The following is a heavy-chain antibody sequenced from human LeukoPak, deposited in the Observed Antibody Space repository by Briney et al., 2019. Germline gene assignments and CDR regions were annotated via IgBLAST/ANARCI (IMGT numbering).Heavy chain of an antibody. D-gene: IGHD2-21*02. CDR3: AVDCGGDCHLKGSRAFDI. CDR1: GGSVSNYY. V-gene: IGHV4-38-2*02. Sequence: KTSETLSLTCSVSGGSVSNYYWGWIRQPPGKGLEWIGSIYHSGSTYYNPSLKSRVTISVDTSKNQFSLKLSSVTAADTAVYYCAVDCGGDCHLKGSRAFDIWGQGTMVTVSS. J-gene: IGHJ3*02. CDR2: IYHSGST.